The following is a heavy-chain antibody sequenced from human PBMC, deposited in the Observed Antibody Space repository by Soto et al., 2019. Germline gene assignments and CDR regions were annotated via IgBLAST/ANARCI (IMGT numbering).Heavy chain of an antibody. D-gene: IGHD3-9*01. CDR1: GYTFTSYA. V-gene: IGHV1-3*01. CDR3: ASSIEYDIWYGAFDI. Sequence: ASVKVSCKASGYTFTSYAMHWVRQAPGQRLEWMGWINAGNGNTKYSQKFQGRVTITRDTSASTAYMELSSLRSEDTAVYYCASSIEYDIWYGAFDIWGQGKMVTVSS. CDR2: INAGNGNT. J-gene: IGHJ3*02.